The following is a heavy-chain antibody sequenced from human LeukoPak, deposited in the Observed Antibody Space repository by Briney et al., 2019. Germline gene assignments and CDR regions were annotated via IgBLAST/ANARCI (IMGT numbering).Heavy chain of an antibody. Sequence: GESLKISCKGSGYSFTNYWIAWVRQMPGKGLEWMGIIYPGDPDTRYSPSFQGQVTISADKSISTAYLQWSSLEASDTAMYYCARNVPTYYYYYMDVWGKGTTVTVSS. D-gene: IGHD2-2*01. CDR2: IYPGDPDT. CDR3: ARNVPTYYYYYMDV. J-gene: IGHJ6*03. CDR1: GYSFTNYW. V-gene: IGHV5-51*01.